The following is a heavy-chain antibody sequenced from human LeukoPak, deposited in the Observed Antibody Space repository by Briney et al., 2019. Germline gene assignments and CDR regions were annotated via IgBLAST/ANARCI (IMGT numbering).Heavy chain of an antibody. Sequence: GGSLRLSCAASGFTFGNAWMNWVRQAPGKGLEWVGRIKTKQDGGTTDYATPVKGRFTISRDDSRNTLYLQMNSLRADDTAIYYCTAIREYCDSAGCYSPYFYYYMDVWGKGTTVAVSS. CDR3: TAIREYCDSAGCYSPYFYYYMDV. CDR1: GFTFGNAW. J-gene: IGHJ6*03. V-gene: IGHV3-15*01. D-gene: IGHD2-15*01. CDR2: IKTKQDGGTT.